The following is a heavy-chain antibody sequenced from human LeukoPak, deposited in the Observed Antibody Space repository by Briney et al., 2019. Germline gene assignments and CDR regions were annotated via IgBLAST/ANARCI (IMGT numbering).Heavy chain of an antibody. CDR2: ISYDGSNK. Sequence: GRSLRLSCAASGFTFSSYAMHWVRQAPGKGLEWVAVISYDGSNKYYADSVKGRFTISRDNSKNTLYLQMNSLRAEDTAVYYCDTETGTDDYWGQGTLVTVSS. D-gene: IGHD1-7*01. CDR3: DTETGTDDY. CDR1: GFTFSSYA. J-gene: IGHJ4*02. V-gene: IGHV3-30-3*01.